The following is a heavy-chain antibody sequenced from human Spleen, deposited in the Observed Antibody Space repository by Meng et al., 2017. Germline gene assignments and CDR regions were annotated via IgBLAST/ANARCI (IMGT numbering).Heavy chain of an antibody. CDR1: GFRISSNY. D-gene: IGHD6-25*01. CDR3: ASGLYSSGPLDY. Sequence: GESLKISCAVSGFRISSNYMTWVRQAPGRGLEGVSIIYSYGATYYADSVKGRFTLSRDSSKNTLHLQMNSLRVEDTAVYYCASGLYSSGPLDYWGQGILVTVSS. J-gene: IGHJ4*02. CDR2: IYSYGAT. V-gene: IGHV3-53*01.